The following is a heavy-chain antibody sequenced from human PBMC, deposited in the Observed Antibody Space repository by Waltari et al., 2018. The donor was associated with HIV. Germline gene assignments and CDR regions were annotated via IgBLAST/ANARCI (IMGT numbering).Heavy chain of an antibody. J-gene: IGHJ6*02. Sequence: EVQLVESGGGLVKPGGSLRLSCAASGFTFSNAWMSWVRQAPGKGLEWVGRIKSKTDGGTTDYAAPVKGRFTISRDDSKNTLYLQMNSLKTEDTAVYYCTVSDYYYGMDVWGQGTTVTVSS. CDR2: IKSKTDGGTT. V-gene: IGHV3-15*01. CDR1: GFTFSNAW. CDR3: TVSDYYYGMDV. D-gene: IGHD6-6*01.